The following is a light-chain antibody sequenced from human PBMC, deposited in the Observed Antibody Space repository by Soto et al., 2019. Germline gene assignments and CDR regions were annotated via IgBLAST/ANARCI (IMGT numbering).Light chain of an antibody. CDR3: SSYTSGSTLV. Sequence: QSALTQPASVSGSPGQPITISCTGTSSDVGGYNFVSWYQHHPGKAPRVMIYEVSNRPSGVSNRFSGSKSGNTASLTISGLQAEDEADYYCSSYTSGSTLVFGGGTQLTVL. V-gene: IGLV2-14*01. CDR2: EVS. CDR1: SSDVGGYNF. J-gene: IGLJ2*01.